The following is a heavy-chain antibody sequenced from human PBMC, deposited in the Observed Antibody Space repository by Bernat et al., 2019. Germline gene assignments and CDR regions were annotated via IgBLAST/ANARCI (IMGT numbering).Heavy chain of an antibody. V-gene: IGHV3-15*01. Sequence: EVQLVESGGGLVKPGGSLRLSCAASGFTFSNAWMSWVRQAPGKGLEWVGRIKSKPDGGTTDYAAPVKGRFTISRDDSKNTLYLQMNSLKTEDTAVYYCTTTLLTDAFDIWGQGTMVTVSS. J-gene: IGHJ3*02. CDR3: TTTLLTDAFDI. D-gene: IGHD2/OR15-2a*01. CDR2: IKSKPDGGTT. CDR1: GFTFSNAW.